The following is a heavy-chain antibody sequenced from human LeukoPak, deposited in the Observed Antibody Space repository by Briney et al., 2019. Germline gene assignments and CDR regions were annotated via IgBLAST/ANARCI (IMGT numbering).Heavy chain of an antibody. CDR1: GFTFSSYA. Sequence: GGSLRLSCAASGFTFSSYAMSWVRQAPGKGLEWVSAISGSGGSTYYADSVKGRFTISRDNSKNTLYLQMNSLGAEDTAVYYCAKWDTYYDSSGYYFYWGQGTLVTVSS. J-gene: IGHJ4*02. V-gene: IGHV3-23*01. D-gene: IGHD3-22*01. CDR2: ISGSGGST. CDR3: AKWDTYYDSSGYYFY.